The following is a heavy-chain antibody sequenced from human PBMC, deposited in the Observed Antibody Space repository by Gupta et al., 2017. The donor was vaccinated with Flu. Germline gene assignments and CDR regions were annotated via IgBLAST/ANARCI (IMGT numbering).Heavy chain of an antibody. CDR3: ARAYKVLRFLEWLMDY. D-gene: IGHD3-3*01. V-gene: IGHV1-2*02. Sequence: QVQLVPSGAEVKKPGASVKVSCKASGYSFPGHYMPWVLLAPGQGLEWMGWINPNSGGTNYAQKFQGRVTMTRDTSISTAYMELSRLRSDDTAVYYCARAYKVLRFLEWLMDYWGQGTLVTVSS. CDR2: INPNSGGT. CDR1: GYSFPGHY. J-gene: IGHJ4*02.